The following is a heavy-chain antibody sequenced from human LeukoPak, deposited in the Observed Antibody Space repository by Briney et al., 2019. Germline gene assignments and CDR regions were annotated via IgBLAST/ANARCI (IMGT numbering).Heavy chain of an antibody. CDR2: ISYDGSNK. CDR3: AKDLPGIDSGYYYNAFDI. J-gene: IGHJ3*02. D-gene: IGHD3-22*01. V-gene: IGHV3-30*18. CDR1: GFTFSSYG. Sequence: HAGGSLRLPCAASGFTFSSYGMHWVRQAPGKGLEWVAVISYDGSNKYYADSVKGRFTISRDKSKNTLYLQMNSLRAEDTAVYYCAKDLPGIDSGYYYNAFDIWGQGTMVTVSS.